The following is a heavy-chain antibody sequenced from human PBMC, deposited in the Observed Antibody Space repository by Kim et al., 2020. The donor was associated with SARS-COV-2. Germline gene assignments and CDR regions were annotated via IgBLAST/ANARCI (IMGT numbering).Heavy chain of an antibody. J-gene: IGHJ6*02. CDR1: GGTFSSYA. Sequence: SVKVSCKASGGTFSSYAISWVRQAPGQGLEWMGGIIPIFGTANYAQKFQGRVTITADESTSTAYMELSSLRSEETAVYYCARDTAMGVYYYGMDVWGQGTTVTVSS. D-gene: IGHD5-18*01. CDR3: ARDTAMGVYYYGMDV. CDR2: IIPIFGTA. V-gene: IGHV1-69*13.